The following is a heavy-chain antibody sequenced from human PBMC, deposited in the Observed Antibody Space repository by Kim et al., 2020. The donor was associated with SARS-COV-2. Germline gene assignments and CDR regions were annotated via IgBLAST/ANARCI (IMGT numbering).Heavy chain of an antibody. CDR3: AKVAGNAWVQLGRWDY. D-gene: IGHD5-18*01. Sequence: SVKGRFTNSRDNAKNALYLQMSSLGAEDTAVYYCAKVAGNAWVQLGRWDYWGQGTLVTVSS. J-gene: IGHJ4*02. V-gene: IGHV3-23*01.